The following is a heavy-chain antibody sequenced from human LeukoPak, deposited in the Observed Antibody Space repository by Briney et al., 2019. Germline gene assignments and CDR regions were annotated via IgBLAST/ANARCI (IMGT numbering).Heavy chain of an antibody. CDR1: GGNFSSYA. J-gene: IGHJ4*02. CDR3: ARGRYGSGYFDY. Sequence: ASVKVSCKTSGGNFSSYAITWVRQTPGQGLEWMGGIIPIFGTTNYAQKFQDRVTISADKSTSTAYMKLSSLRSEDTAVYYCARGRYGSGYFDYWGQGTLVTVSS. V-gene: IGHV1-69*06. CDR2: IIPIFGTT. D-gene: IGHD3-10*01.